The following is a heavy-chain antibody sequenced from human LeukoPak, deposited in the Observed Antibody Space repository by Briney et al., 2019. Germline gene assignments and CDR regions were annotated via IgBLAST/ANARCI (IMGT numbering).Heavy chain of an antibody. V-gene: IGHV1-18*01. CDR1: GYTFTSYG. Sequence: ASVKVSCKASGYTFTSYGISWVRQAPGQGLEWMGWISAYNGNTNYAQKLQGRVTMTTDTSTSTVYMELSSLRSEDTAVYYCARSLRGSYYDSSGYYSPFDYWGQGTLVTVSS. D-gene: IGHD3-22*01. CDR3: ARSLRGSYYDSSGYYSPFDY. CDR2: ISAYNGNT. J-gene: IGHJ4*02.